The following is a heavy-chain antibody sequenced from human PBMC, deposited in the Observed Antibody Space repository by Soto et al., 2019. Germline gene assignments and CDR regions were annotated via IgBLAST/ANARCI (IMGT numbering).Heavy chain of an antibody. CDR1: GYTFNTYP. Sequence: GASVKVSCKASGYTFNTYPIHWVRLAPGQRLEWMAWINPFNGNTKTSQKFQGRVTFTGDTSASTAYMELSSLRSEDTAVYYCARDQRRDYDSWSAYSQGFDLWGQGTLVTVSS. V-gene: IGHV1-3*01. D-gene: IGHD3-3*01. CDR2: INPFNGNT. J-gene: IGHJ5*02. CDR3: ARDQRRDYDSWSAYSQGFDL.